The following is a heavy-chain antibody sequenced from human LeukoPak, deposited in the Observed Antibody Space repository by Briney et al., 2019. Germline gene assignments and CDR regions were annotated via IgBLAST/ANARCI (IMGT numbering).Heavy chain of an antibody. CDR3: ARAHGYSSSSDY. CDR1: GFTFSSYA. J-gene: IGHJ4*02. V-gene: IGHV3-7*01. Sequence: PGGSLRLSCAASGFTFSSYAMSWVRQAPGKGLEWVANMNQDGSAKFYVDSVKGRFTISRDNSKNTLYLQMNSLRAEDTAVYYCARAHGYSSSSDYWGQGTLVTVSS. D-gene: IGHD6-6*01. CDR2: MNQDGSAK.